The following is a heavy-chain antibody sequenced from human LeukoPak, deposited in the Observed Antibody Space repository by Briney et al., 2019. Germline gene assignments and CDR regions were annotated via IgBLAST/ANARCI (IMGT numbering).Heavy chain of an antibody. J-gene: IGHJ4*02. CDR1: GGSISSYY. D-gene: IGHD3-3*01. V-gene: IGHV4-59*01. CDR3: AKGLRITIFGVVTGFDY. CDR2: IYYSGST. Sequence: KSSETLSLTCTVSGGSISSYYWSWIRQPPGKGLEWIGYIYYSGSTNYNPSLKSRVTISVDTSKNQFSLKLSSVTAADTAVYYCAKGLRITIFGVVTGFDYWGQGTLVTVSS.